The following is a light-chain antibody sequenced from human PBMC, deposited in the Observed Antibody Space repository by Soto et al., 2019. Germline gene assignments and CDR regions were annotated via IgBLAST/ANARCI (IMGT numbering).Light chain of an antibody. CDR1: SSDVGGYNY. Sequence: QSVLTQPASVYGSPGQSITISCTGTSSDVGGYNYVSWYQQHPGKAPKLMIYDVSNRPSGVSNRFSGSKSGNTASLSISGLQAEDEADYYCSSYTSSSTRVFGTGTRSP. CDR3: SSYTSSSTRV. J-gene: IGLJ1*01. CDR2: DVS. V-gene: IGLV2-14*01.